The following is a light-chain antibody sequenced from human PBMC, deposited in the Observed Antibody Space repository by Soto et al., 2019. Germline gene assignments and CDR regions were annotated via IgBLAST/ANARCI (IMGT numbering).Light chain of an antibody. V-gene: IGKV1-33*01. CDR2: DAS. J-gene: IGKJ4*01. Sequence: DIQMTQSPSSLSASVGDRVTITCQASQDISNYLNWYQQKPGKAPKLLIYDASNLETGAPSRFSGSGSGTDFTFTISSLQTEDIATYYCQQYDNLPPLTFGGGTKVEIK. CDR3: QQYDNLPPLT. CDR1: QDISNY.